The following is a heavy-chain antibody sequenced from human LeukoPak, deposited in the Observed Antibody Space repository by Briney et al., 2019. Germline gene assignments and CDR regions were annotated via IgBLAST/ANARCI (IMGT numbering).Heavy chain of an antibody. D-gene: IGHD3-22*01. Sequence: GGSLRLSCAASGFTSSSYSMNWVRQAPGKGLEWVSYISSGSNTIYYTDSVKGRFTISRDNAKNSLYLQMNSLRAEDTAVYYCARAAPTVWSTMIVEGSVNYFDYWGQGTLVTVSS. J-gene: IGHJ4*02. V-gene: IGHV3-48*01. CDR1: GFTSSSYS. CDR2: ISSGSNTI. CDR3: ARAAPTVWSTMIVEGSVNYFDY.